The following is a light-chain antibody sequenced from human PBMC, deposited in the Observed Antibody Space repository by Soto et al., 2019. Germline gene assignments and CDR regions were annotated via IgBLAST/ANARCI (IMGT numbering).Light chain of an antibody. Sequence: EVVLTQSPGTLSLSPGDRATLSCRASQSVSRNYLAWYQQKPGQTPRLLIFGASNRAADIPARFSASGSGTDFTLTIRGLEPDDFAVYYGQHYDFLPLTFGGGTRL. V-gene: IGKV3-20*01. CDR3: QHYDFLPLT. CDR1: QSVSRNY. CDR2: GAS. J-gene: IGKJ4*01.